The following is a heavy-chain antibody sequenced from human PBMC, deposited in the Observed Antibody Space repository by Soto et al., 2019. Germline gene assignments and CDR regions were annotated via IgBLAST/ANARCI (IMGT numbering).Heavy chain of an antibody. V-gene: IGHV4-30-2*01. D-gene: IGHD3-10*01. CDR3: ARVVYYYGSGTINWFDP. CDR1: GGSISSGGYP. J-gene: IGHJ5*02. Sequence: LXFAVSGGSISSGGYPWSWIRQPPGKGLEWIGYIYHSGSTYYNPSLKSRVTISVDRSKNQFSLKLSSVTAADTAVYYCARVVYYYGSGTINWFDPWGQGTLVTASS. CDR2: IYHSGST.